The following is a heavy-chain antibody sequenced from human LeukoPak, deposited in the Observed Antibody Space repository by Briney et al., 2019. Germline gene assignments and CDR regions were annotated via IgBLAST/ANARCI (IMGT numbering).Heavy chain of an antibody. V-gene: IGHV4-59*01. D-gene: IGHD3-16*01. Sequence: SETLSLTCTVSGGSISSYYWSWIRQPPGKGLEWIGYIYYSGSTNYNPSLKSRVTISVDTSKNQFSLKLSSVTAGDTAVYYCARVTLYYYYYGMDVWGQGTTVTVSS. CDR1: GGSISSYY. CDR2: IYYSGST. J-gene: IGHJ6*02. CDR3: ARVTLYYYYYGMDV.